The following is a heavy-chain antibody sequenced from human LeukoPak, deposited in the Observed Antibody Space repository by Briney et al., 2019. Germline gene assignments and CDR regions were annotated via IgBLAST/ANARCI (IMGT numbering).Heavy chain of an antibody. CDR2: ISGSGGST. D-gene: IGHD2-2*01. J-gene: IGHJ4*02. Sequence: PGGSLRLSCAASGFTFSSYAMSWVRQAPGKGLEWVSAISGSGGSTYYADSVKGRFTTSRDNSKNTLYLQMNSLRAEDTAVYYCAREVDCSSTSCFIDYWGQGTLVTVSS. CDR1: GFTFSSYA. CDR3: AREVDCSSTSCFIDY. V-gene: IGHV3-23*01.